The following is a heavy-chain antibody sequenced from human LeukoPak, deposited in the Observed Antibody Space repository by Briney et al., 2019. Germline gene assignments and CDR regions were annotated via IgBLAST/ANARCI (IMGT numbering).Heavy chain of an antibody. J-gene: IGHJ4*02. V-gene: IGHV3-30-3*01. CDR2: ISYDGSNK. D-gene: IGHD3-22*01. CDR1: GFTFSSYA. Sequence: GRSLRLSCAASGFTFSSYAMHWVRQAPGKGLEWVAVISYDGSNKYYADSVKGRFTISKDNSKNTLYLQMNSLRAEDTAVYYCARDLHYYDSSGRDYWGQGTLVTVSS. CDR3: ARDLHYYDSSGRDY.